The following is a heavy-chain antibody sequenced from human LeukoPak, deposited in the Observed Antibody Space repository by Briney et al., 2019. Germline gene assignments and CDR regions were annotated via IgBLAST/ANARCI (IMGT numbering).Heavy chain of an antibody. CDR3: ARGRTPTAPRIYYYYYYMDV. Sequence: ASVKVSCKASGGTFSSYAISWVRQAPGQGLEWMGGIIPIFGTANYAQKFQGRVTMTRNTSISTAYMELSSLRSEDTAVYYCARGRTPTAPRIYYYYYYMDVWGKGTTVTISS. J-gene: IGHJ6*03. D-gene: IGHD5-18*01. CDR1: GGTFSSYA. CDR2: IIPIFGTA. V-gene: IGHV1-69*05.